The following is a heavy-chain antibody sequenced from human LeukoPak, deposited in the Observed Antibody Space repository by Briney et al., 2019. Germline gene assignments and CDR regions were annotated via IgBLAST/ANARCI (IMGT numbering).Heavy chain of an antibody. V-gene: IGHV1-8*01. CDR1: GYTFTSYD. CDR2: MNPNSGNT. D-gene: IGHD2-15*01. Sequence: GASVKVSCKASGYTFTSYDINWVRQATGQGLEWMGWMNPNSGNTGYAQKFQGRVTMTRNTSISTAYMELSGLRSEDTAVYYCARGGLRYCSGGSCYSRAFDIWGQGTMVTVSS. CDR3: ARGGLRYCSGGSCYSRAFDI. J-gene: IGHJ3*02.